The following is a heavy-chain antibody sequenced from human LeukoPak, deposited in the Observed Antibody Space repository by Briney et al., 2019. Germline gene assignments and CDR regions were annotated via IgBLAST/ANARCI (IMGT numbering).Heavy chain of an antibody. D-gene: IGHD3-22*01. Sequence: GGSLRLSCAASGFTFSSYAMSWVRQAPGKGLEWVSAISGSGGSTYYADSVKGRFTISRDNSKNTLYLQMNSLRAEDTAVYYCAKDLEPYTLWGVRSYYDSSGFDYWGQGTLVTVSS. CDR2: ISGSGGST. V-gene: IGHV3-23*01. J-gene: IGHJ4*02. CDR1: GFTFSSYA. CDR3: AKDLEPYTLWGVRSYYDSSGFDY.